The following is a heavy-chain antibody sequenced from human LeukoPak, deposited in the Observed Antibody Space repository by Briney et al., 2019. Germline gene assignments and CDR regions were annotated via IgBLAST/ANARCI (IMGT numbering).Heavy chain of an antibody. CDR1: GFTFSSYT. Sequence: GGSLRLSCAASGFTFSSYTMSWVREAPGKGLEWVSSISSSINYIYHADSVKGRFTISRDHAQNSVYLQMNSLKDEDTAVYYCARSRTSSPYDKNLNFWGQGTLVIVSS. J-gene: IGHJ4*02. CDR3: ARSRTSSPYDKNLNF. CDR2: ISSSINYI. V-gene: IGHV3-21*01. D-gene: IGHD1-14*01.